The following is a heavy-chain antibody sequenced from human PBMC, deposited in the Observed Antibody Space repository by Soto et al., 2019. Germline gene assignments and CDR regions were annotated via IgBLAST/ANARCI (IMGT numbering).Heavy chain of an antibody. CDR2: INPNSGGT. V-gene: IGHV1-2*02. D-gene: IGHD6-19*01. CDR1: GYTFSGFY. CDR3: ASAAVTGTAGLDF. Sequence: GALVKVSCKASGYTFSGFYMHWVRQAPGQGLEWMGWINPNSGGTKSAEKFQGRVTMTRDTSISTAYMELSRLTSDDTAVYYCASAAVTGTAGLDFWGQGTQVTVSS. J-gene: IGHJ4*02.